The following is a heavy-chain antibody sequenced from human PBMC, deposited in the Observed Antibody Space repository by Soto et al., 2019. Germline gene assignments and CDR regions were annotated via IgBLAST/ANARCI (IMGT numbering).Heavy chain of an antibody. D-gene: IGHD1-26*01. J-gene: IGHJ4*02. CDR3: GRGRSGQIVVFY. V-gene: IGHV1-2*02. Sequence: ASVKVSCKASGYTFTGHYIHWVRQAPEQGPEWMGEIGPESGATRYAQRFQGRVTMTMDMSITTVYMELSNLSPDDTAVYYCGRGRSGQIVVFYWGQGTPVTVSS. CDR2: IGPESGAT. CDR1: GYTFTGHY.